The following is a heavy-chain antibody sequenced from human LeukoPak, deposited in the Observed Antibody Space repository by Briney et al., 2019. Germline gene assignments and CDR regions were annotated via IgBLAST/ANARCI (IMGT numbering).Heavy chain of an antibody. CDR3: ARDRCGGADCANWFDP. V-gene: IGHV3-33*01. J-gene: IGHJ5*02. CDR2: IWYDGSNK. Sequence: TGGSLRLSCAAPGFTFSSYAMHWVRQAPGKGLEWVAVIWYDGSNKYYADSVKGRFTISRDNSKNTLYLQMSSLRVEDTSVYFCARDRCGGADCANWFDPWGQGTLVIVSS. D-gene: IGHD2-21*02. CDR1: GFTFSSYA.